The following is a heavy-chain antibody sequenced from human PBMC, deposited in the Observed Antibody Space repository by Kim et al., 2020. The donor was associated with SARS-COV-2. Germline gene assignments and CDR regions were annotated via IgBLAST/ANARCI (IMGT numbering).Heavy chain of an antibody. J-gene: IGHJ6*01. D-gene: IGHD6-13*01. V-gene: IGHV4-38-2*02. CDR1: GYSISSGYY. CDR3: AGASYSSSWYTPPYYYY. Sequence: SETLSLTCTVSGYSISSGYYWGWIRQPPGKGLEWIGSIYHSGSTYYNPSLKSRVTISVDTSKNQFSLKLSSVTAADTAVYYCAGASYSSSWYTPPYYYY. CDR2: IYHSGST.